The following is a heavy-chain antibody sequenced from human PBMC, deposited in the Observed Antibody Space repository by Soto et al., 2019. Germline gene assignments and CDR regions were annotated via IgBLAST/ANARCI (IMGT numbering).Heavy chain of an antibody. J-gene: IGHJ4*02. CDR1: GYPFSAFD. D-gene: IGHD2-15*01. V-gene: IGHV1-8*01. Sequence: QVQLVQSGAEVKKPGASVKVSCEASGYPFSAFDINWVRQAGGQGLEWIGWMNPDSGDTAFAQRIQERTTMTRSTSISTAYMEVRRLTSSDTAVYFCVSQPVGVATPGDDYWGQGTLVTVSS. CDR2: MNPDSGDT. CDR3: VSQPVGVATPGDDY.